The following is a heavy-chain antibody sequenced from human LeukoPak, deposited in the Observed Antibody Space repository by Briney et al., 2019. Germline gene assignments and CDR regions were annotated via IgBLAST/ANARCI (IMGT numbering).Heavy chain of an antibody. CDR1: GDSVSSNSVT. D-gene: IGHD2-2*01. Sequence: SQTLSLTCAISGDSVSSNSVTWNWIRQSPSRGLEWLGRTYYRSTWYNNYAVSVRGRITVNPDTSKNQSSPHLTSVTPEDTAVYYCARRLTQYDCFDPWGQGILVTVSS. CDR2: TYYRSTWYN. CDR3: ARRLTQYDCFDP. J-gene: IGHJ5*02. V-gene: IGHV6-1*01.